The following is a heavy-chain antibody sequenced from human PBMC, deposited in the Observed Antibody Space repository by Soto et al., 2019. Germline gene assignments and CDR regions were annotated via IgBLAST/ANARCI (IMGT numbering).Heavy chain of an antibody. Sequence: QLQLQESGPGLVKPSETLSLTCTVSGGSITTSNFYWGWVRQPPGKGLEWIGTLYSGGSAYYNASLKSRVAMSVDTSKNQFSLKVTSVTAADTAVYYCVKRSPGTMLDYWGQGTLVIVSS. V-gene: IGHV4-39*01. CDR2: LYSGGSA. J-gene: IGHJ4*02. CDR1: GGSITTSNFY. CDR3: VKRSPGTMLDY.